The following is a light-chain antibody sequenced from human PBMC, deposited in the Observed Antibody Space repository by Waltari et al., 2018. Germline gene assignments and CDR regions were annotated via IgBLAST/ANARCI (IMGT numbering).Light chain of an antibody. CDR1: QNIGRY. CDR2: EAS. Sequence: EIVLTQSPGTRSLSPGERATLSCRASQNIGRYLVWYQQKPGQPPRLLIYEASRRATGIPDRFSGSGSGTDFSLTISRLEPEDFAVYYCQNHERLPATFCQGTKVEIK. J-gene: IGKJ1*01. CDR3: QNHERLPAT. V-gene: IGKV3-20*01.